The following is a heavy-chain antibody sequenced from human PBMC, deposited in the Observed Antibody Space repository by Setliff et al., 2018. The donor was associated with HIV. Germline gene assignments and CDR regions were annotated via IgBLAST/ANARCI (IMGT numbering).Heavy chain of an antibody. D-gene: IGHD6-13*01. CDR3: ARGHFSSSWYGYDAFDI. J-gene: IGHJ3*02. CDR2: ISNTGTYI. CDR1: GFTFNSYS. Sequence: PGGSLRLSCTASGFTFNSYSLNWVRQAPGKGLEWVSFISNTGTYIYYGDSVKGRFTISRDNAQNSLYLQMNSLRAADTAVYYCARGHFSSSWYGYDAFDIWGQGTMVTVSS. V-gene: IGHV3-21*01.